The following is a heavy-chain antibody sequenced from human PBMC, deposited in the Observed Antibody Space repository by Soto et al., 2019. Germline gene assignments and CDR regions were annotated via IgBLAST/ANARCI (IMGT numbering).Heavy chain of an antibody. CDR2: IYYSGST. CDR1: GGSISSGGYY. D-gene: IGHD2-15*01. V-gene: IGHV4-31*03. CDR3: ATDCIQGGPSHSYYGMDV. J-gene: IGHJ6*01. Sequence: SETLSLTCTVSGGSISSGGYYWSWVRQHAGKGLEWIGYIYYSGSTYYNPSLKSRVTISVDTSKNQFSLKLSSVTAADTAVYYCATDCIQGGPSHSYYGMDVWGQGTTVTVSS.